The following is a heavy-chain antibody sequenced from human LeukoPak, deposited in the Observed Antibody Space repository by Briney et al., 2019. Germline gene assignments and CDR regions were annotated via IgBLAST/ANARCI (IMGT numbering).Heavy chain of an antibody. CDR2: ISGSGGST. Sequence: GESLRLSCAASGFTFSSYAMSWVRQAPGKGLEWVLAISGSGGSTYYADSVKGRFTISRDNSKNTLYLQMNSLRAEDTAVYYCAKRNIAAAGTIDYWGQGTLVTVSS. CDR1: GFTFSSYA. CDR3: AKRNIAAAGTIDY. V-gene: IGHV3-23*01. D-gene: IGHD6-13*01. J-gene: IGHJ4*02.